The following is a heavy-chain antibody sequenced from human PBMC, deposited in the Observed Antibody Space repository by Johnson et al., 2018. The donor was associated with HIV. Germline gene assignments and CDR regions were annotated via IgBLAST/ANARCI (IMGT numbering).Heavy chain of an antibody. CDR2: ISGSGGST. Sequence: VQLVESGGGLVQPGRSLRFSCAVSGFTFSSYAMSWVRQAPGKGLEWVSAISGSGGSTYYADSVKGRFTISRDNSKNTLYLQMNSLRAEDTAVYYCARHSTSSTMGAFDIWGQGTMVTVSS. CDR3: ARHSTSSTMGAFDI. V-gene: IGHV3-23*04. CDR1: GFTFSSYA. J-gene: IGHJ3*02. D-gene: IGHD6-6*01.